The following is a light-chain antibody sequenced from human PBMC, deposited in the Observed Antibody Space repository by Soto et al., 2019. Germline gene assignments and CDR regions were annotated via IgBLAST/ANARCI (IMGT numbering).Light chain of an antibody. Sequence: DIQMTQSPSTLSASVGDRVTITCRASQSISSWLAWYQRKPGKAPKVLIYDASSLESGVPSRFSGSGSGTEFTLTISSLQPDDFANYYCQQYKSNSLSFGGGTKVEIK. CDR1: QSISSW. J-gene: IGKJ4*01. CDR2: DAS. CDR3: QQYKSNSLS. V-gene: IGKV1-5*01.